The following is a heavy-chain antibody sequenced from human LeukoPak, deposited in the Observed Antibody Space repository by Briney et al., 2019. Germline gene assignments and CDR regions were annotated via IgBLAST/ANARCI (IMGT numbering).Heavy chain of an antibody. CDR2: ISYDGSNK. CDR3: AKSMVATMMTFDY. J-gene: IGHJ4*02. D-gene: IGHD5-12*01. Sequence: GRSLRLSCAASGFTFSSYGIHWARQAPGKGLEGVAVISYDGSNKYYADSVKGRFTISRDNSKNTLYLQMNSLRAEDTAVYYCAKSMVATMMTFDYWGQGTLVTVSS. V-gene: IGHV3-30*18. CDR1: GFTFSSYG.